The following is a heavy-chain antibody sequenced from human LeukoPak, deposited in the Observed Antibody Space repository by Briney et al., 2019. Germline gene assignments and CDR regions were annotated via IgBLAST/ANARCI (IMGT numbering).Heavy chain of an antibody. J-gene: IGHJ4*02. V-gene: IGHV3-23*01. Sequence: GGSLRLSCAASEFTLSDYVLSWVRQAPGKGLEWVSAIGGSGAGIYYADSVEGRFTISRDTSKNTMYLQMNSLRVDDTAVYFCARRHSRYDLHLDYWGQGTLVTVSS. CDR2: IGGSGAGI. CDR3: ARRHSRYDLHLDY. CDR1: EFTLSDYV. D-gene: IGHD3-3*01.